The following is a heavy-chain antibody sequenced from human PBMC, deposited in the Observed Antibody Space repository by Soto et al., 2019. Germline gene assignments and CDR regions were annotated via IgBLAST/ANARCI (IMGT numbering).Heavy chain of an antibody. Sequence: GGSLRLSCAASGVTFSSYPMSWVRQAPGEGLEWVSAISGSGGSTYYADSVKGRFTISRDNSKNTLYLQMNSLRAEDTAVYYCAKGTKDIVVVVAAIPHYGMDFWGQGPTVTVS. CDR2: ISGSGGST. J-gene: IGHJ6*02. CDR1: GVTFSSYP. V-gene: IGHV3-23*01. D-gene: IGHD2-15*01. CDR3: AKGTKDIVVVVAAIPHYGMDF.